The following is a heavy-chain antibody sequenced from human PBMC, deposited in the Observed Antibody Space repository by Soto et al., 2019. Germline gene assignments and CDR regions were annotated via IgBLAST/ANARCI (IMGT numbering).Heavy chain of an antibody. D-gene: IGHD5-12*01. V-gene: IGHV5-51*01. CDR3: ARHVTGYSGFDSWYFDL. CDR2: IYPGDSDT. J-gene: IGHJ2*01. CDR1: GYSFNTYW. Sequence: VESLKISCQGSGYSFNTYWIGWVRQMPGKGLEWMGIIYPGDSDTRYSPSFQGQITISVDKSTSTAYLQWSSLKASDTATYYCARHVTGYSGFDSWYFDLWGPGTLVTVSS.